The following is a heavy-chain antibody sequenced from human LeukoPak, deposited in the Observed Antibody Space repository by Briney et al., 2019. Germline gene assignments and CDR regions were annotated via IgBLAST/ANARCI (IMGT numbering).Heavy chain of an antibody. CDR3: ASTYYYDSSGYMY. D-gene: IGHD3-22*01. CDR1: GFTVSSNY. Sequence: PAGGSLRLSCAASGFTVSSNYMSWVRQAPGKGLEWVSVIYSGGSTYYADSVKGRFTISRDNSKNTLYLQMNSLRAEDTAVYYCASTYYYDSSGYMYWGQGTLVTVSS. J-gene: IGHJ4*02. V-gene: IGHV3-66*01. CDR2: IYSGGST.